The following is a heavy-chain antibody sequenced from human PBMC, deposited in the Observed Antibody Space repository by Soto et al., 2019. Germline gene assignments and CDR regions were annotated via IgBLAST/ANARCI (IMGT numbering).Heavy chain of an antibody. Sequence: ETLSLTCTVSGGSISSYFWSWIRQPAGKGLEWIGRIYTSGSTNYNPSLKSRVTMSVDTSKNQFSLRLSSVTAADTAVYYCARDGDFWSGSYAFDIWGQGTMVTVSS. CDR2: IYTSGST. V-gene: IGHV4-4*07. D-gene: IGHD3-3*01. CDR3: ARDGDFWSGSYAFDI. CDR1: GGSISSYF. J-gene: IGHJ3*02.